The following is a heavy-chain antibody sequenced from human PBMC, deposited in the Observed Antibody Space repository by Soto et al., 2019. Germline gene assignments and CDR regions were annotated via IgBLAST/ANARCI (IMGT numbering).Heavy chain of an antibody. CDR2: INHSGST. D-gene: IGHD3-10*01. CDR1: GGSFSGYY. V-gene: IGHV4-34*01. J-gene: IGHJ6*03. Sequence: ASETLSLTCAVYGGSFSGYYWSWIRQPPGKGLEWIGEINHSGSTNYNPSLKSRVTISIDTSKNQFSLKLSSVTAADTAVYYCARGASRRTGGSGSYRLYYYYYMDVWGKGTTVTVSS. CDR3: ARGASRRTGGSGSYRLYYYYYMDV.